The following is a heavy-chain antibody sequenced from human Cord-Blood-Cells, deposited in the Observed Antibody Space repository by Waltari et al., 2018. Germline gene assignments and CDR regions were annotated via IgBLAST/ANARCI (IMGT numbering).Heavy chain of an antibody. Sequence: EVQLVESGGGLVQPGGSLRLSCAASGFTFGSYASSWGRQVTGKGLEWVSAISGSGGSTYYADSVKGRFTISRDNSKNTLYLQMNSLRAEDTAVYYCAKAGWGRGKGGAFDIWGQGTMVTVSS. V-gene: IGHV3-23*04. CDR2: ISGSGGST. J-gene: IGHJ3*02. CDR3: AKAGWGRGKGGAFDI. D-gene: IGHD6-19*01. CDR1: GFTFGSYA.